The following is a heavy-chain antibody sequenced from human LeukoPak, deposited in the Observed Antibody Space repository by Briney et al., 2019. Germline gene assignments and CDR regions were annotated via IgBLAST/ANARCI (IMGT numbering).Heavy chain of an antibody. Sequence: PGGSLRLSCAASGFTFSSYSMNWVRQAPGKGLEWVSYISSSSSTIYYADSVKGRFTISRDNAKNSLYLQMNSLRAEDTAVYYCASPGTTVTTGNAFDIWGHGTMVTVSS. CDR2: ISSSSSTI. D-gene: IGHD4-11*01. CDR3: ASPGTTVTTGNAFDI. CDR1: GFTFSSYS. J-gene: IGHJ3*02. V-gene: IGHV3-48*01.